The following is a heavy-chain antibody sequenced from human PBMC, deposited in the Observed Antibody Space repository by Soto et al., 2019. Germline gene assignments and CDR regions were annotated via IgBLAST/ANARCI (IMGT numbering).Heavy chain of an antibody. CDR3: ARDPVRGDGYTLDY. D-gene: IGHD3-10*01. CDR1: GFTFSSYA. CDR2: IKPDGSKT. Sequence: EVQLLESGGGLVQPGGSLRLSCAASGFTFSSYAMSWVRQAPGKGLEWVANIKPDGSKTNYVDSVKGRFTISRDNAKSSLYLQVNSLRAEDSAVYYCARDPVRGDGYTLDYWGQGALVTVSS. V-gene: IGHV3-7*01. J-gene: IGHJ4*02.